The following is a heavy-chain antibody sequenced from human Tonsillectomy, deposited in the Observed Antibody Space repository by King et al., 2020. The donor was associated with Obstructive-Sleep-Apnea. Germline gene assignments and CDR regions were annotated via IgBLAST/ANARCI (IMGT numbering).Heavy chain of an antibody. CDR1: GFTFNTYW. CDR2: IKQDGSET. J-gene: IGHJ6*02. D-gene: IGHD2-2*01. CDR3: AKCTRTSCYYYGMDV. V-gene: IGHV3-7*01. Sequence: VQLVESGGGLVQPGGSLRLSCAASGFTFNTYWMSWVRQAPGKGLEWVANIKQDGSETYYVDSVKGRFTISRDNAKSSLYLQMNSLRAEDTAMYYCAKCTRTSCYYYGMDVWGQGTTGTVSS.